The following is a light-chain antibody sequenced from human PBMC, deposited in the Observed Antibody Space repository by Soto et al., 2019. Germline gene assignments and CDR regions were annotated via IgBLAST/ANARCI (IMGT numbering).Light chain of an antibody. CDR2: EVI. CDR3: SSYTSTILE. J-gene: IGLJ2*01. CDR1: SSDVGTYDY. V-gene: IGLV2-14*01. Sequence: QSVLTQPASVSGSPGQSITISCTGTSSDVGTYDYVSWYQQYPGKAPKLIIYEVIHRPSGVSNRFSGSKSGNTASLTISGLQAEDEADYYCSSYTSTILEFGGGTKLTVL.